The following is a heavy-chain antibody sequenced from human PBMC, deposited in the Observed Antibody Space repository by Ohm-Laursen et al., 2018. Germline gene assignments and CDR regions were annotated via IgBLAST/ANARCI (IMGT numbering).Heavy chain of an antibody. V-gene: IGHV4-59*01. CDR3: ARFPLPPRCGWYCFDY. J-gene: IGHJ4*02. D-gene: IGHD6-19*01. Sequence: SETLSFTCTVFGGSISSYYWSWNRQATGKGLEWIRYIYDSGSNNYNPSLKSRVTISVDTSKNLFSLKLSSGTAADSAVYYWARFPLPPRCGWYCFDYWGQGTLVTVSS. CDR1: GGSISSYY. CDR2: IYDSGSN.